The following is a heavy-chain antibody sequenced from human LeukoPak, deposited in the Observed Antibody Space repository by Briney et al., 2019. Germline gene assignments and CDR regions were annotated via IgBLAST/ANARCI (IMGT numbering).Heavy chain of an antibody. D-gene: IGHD3-22*01. CDR3: ARGEQTMIPDNWFDP. CDR1: GYTFTSYA. V-gene: IGHV1-3*01. CDR2: INAGNGNT. Sequence: ASVKVSCKASGYTFTSYAMHWVRQAPGQRLEWMGWINAGNGNTKYSQKFQGRVTITRDTSTSTVYMELSSLRSEDTAVYYCARGEQTMIPDNWFDPWGQGTLVTVSS. J-gene: IGHJ5*02.